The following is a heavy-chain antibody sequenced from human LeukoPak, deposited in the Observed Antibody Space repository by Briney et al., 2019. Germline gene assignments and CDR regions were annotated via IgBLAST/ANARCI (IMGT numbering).Heavy chain of an antibody. V-gene: IGHV3-48*03. CDR2: ISESGSTN. J-gene: IGHJ4*02. CDR1: GFTFDNYE. D-gene: IGHD3-22*01. Sequence: GGSLRLSCVASGFTFDNYEMNWVRQAPGKGLEWVSYISESGSTNYYADSVKGRFSISRDNARNSLFLQMKSLRADDTAVYYCARGFSGYYYVYWGQGTLVTVSS. CDR3: ARGFSGYYYVY.